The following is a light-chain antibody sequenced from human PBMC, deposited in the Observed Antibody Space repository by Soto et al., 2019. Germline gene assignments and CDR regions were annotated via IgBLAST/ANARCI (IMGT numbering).Light chain of an antibody. V-gene: IGLV2-14*03. CDR3: CSYTGSSTPVV. CDR1: SNDVGGYNY. CDR2: DVS. Sequence: QSALTQPASVSGSPGQSITISCTGTSNDVGGYNYVSWYQQHPGKAPKLMIYDVSNRPSGVSNRFSGSKSGNTASLTISGLQAEDEADYYCCSYTGSSTPVVFGGGTKLTVL. J-gene: IGLJ2*01.